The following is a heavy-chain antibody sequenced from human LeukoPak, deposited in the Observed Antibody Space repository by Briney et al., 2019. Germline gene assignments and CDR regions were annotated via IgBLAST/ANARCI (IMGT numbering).Heavy chain of an antibody. CDR3: AKGYYGGSATHFDS. CDR2: MSGSGGSGT. D-gene: IGHD4-23*01. V-gene: IGHV3-23*01. Sequence: PGGSLRLSCAASGFTFSTFAMSWARQAPGKGLERVSVMSGSGGSGTYYADSVEGRFTISRDNSKNTLFLEMNSLRAEDTALYYCAKGYYGGSATHFDSWGQGIVVTVSS. CDR1: GFTFSTFA. J-gene: IGHJ4*02.